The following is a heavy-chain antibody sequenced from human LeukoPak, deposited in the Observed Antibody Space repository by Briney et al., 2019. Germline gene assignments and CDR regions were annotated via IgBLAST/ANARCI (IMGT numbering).Heavy chain of an antibody. CDR3: AKDNAAAMRYYCYGMDV. V-gene: IGHV3-30*18. Sequence: PGGSLRLSCAASGFTFSSYGMHWVRQAPGKGLEWVAVISYDGSNKYYADSVKGRFTISRDNSKNTLYLQMNSLRAEDTAVYYCAKDNAAAMRYYCYGMDVWGQGTTVTVSS. CDR1: GFTFSSYG. D-gene: IGHD5-18*01. CDR2: ISYDGSNK. J-gene: IGHJ6*02.